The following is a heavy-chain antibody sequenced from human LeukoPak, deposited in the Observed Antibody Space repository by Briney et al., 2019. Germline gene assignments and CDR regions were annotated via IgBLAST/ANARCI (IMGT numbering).Heavy chain of an antibody. CDR2: ISGGGERT. V-gene: IGHV3-23*01. J-gene: IGHJ5*02. Sequence: PGGSLRLSCAASGIVFSTTAMNWARQSPGRRLEWVSAISGGGERTFYADSVKGRFTISRDNSKNMLYLEMNSLRVDDTAIYFCGKDGGQYSSGPEFDPRGQGALVTVSS. D-gene: IGHD6-19*01. CDR3: GKDGGQYSSGPEFDP. CDR1: GIVFSTTA.